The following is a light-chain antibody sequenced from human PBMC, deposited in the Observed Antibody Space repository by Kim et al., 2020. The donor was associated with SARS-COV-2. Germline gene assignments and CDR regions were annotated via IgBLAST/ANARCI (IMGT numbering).Light chain of an antibody. J-gene: IGKJ2*01. CDR1: QSLLHSNGYNY. CDR3: MQALQTPWA. Sequence: EPASISCRSSQSLLHSNGYNYLDWYLQKPGQSPQLLIYLDSNRASGVPDRFSGSGSGTHFTLTISRVEAEDVGVYYCMQALQTPWAFGQGTKLEI. V-gene: IGKV2-28*01. CDR2: LDS.